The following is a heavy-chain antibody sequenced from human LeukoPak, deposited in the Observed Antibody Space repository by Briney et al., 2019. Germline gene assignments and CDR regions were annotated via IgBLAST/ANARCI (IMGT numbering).Heavy chain of an antibody. D-gene: IGHD4-17*01. J-gene: IGHJ4*02. V-gene: IGHV4-30-4*01. CDR3: ARVYGDYQVYFDY. Sequence: PSETLSLTCTVSGGSISSGDYYWSWIRQPPGKGLEWIGYIYYSGSTYYNPSLKSRVTISVDTSKNQFSLKLSSVTAADTAVYYCARVYGDYQVYFDYWGQGTLVTVSS. CDR2: IYYSGST. CDR1: GGSISSGDYY.